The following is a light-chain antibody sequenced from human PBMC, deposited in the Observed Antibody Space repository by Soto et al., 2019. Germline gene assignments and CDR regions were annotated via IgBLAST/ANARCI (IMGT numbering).Light chain of an antibody. CDR1: QSVSSL. J-gene: IGKJ4*01. V-gene: IGKV3-15*01. Sequence: EVVMSQSPATLSVSPGERATLSFRARQSVSSLLAWYQQKPGQAPRLLIYGASTRATGIPDRFSASGSGTEFALTISSLQSGDFAVYYCQQYNNWPLTFGGGTKVEIK. CDR3: QQYNNWPLT. CDR2: GAS.